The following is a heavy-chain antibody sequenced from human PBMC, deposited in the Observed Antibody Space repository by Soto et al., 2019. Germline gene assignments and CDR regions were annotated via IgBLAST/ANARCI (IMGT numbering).Heavy chain of an antibody. V-gene: IGHV3-15*07. CDR2: IKSKTDGGTT. CDR3: TTLSITIFGVVLMDV. Sequence: GGSLRLSCAASNFTFSNAWMNWVRQAPGRGLEWVGRIKSKTDGGTTDYAAPVKGRFTISRDDSKNTLYLQMNSLKTEDTAVYYCTTLSITIFGVVLMDVWGQGTTVTVSS. CDR1: NFTFSNAW. D-gene: IGHD3-3*01. J-gene: IGHJ6*02.